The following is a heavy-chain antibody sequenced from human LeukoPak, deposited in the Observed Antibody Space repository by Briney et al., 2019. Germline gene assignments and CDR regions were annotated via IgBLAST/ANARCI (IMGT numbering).Heavy chain of an antibody. J-gene: IGHJ4*02. CDR2: IYTSGST. V-gene: IGHV4-4*07. D-gene: IGHD2-2*01. CDR1: GGSISSYY. Sequence: SETLSLTCTVSGGSISSYYWSWIRQPAGKGLEWIGRIYTSGSTNYNPSLKNRVTMSVDTSKNQFSLKLSSVTAADTAVYYCARDRYCSSTSCYSASDYWGQGTLVTVSS. CDR3: ARDRYCSSTSCYSASDY.